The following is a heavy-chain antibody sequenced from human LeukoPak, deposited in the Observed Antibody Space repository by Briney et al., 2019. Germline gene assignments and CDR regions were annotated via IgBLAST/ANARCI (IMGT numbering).Heavy chain of an antibody. D-gene: IGHD3-22*01. CDR1: GFTVSNNY. CDR3: AKDTGSGYYYFDY. Sequence: GGSLRLSCAASGFTVSNNYMSWVRQAPGKGLEWVSVISSSGDSTYYADSVKGRFTISRDNSQNTLSLQMNSLRAEDTAVYYCAKDTGSGYYYFDYLGQGTLVTVSS. CDR2: ISSSGDST. V-gene: IGHV3-23*01. J-gene: IGHJ4*02.